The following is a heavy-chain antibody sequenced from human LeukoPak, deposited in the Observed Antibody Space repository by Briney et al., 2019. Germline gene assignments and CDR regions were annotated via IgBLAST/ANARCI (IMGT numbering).Heavy chain of an antibody. Sequence: QAGGSLRLSCEASGFIFSNYGMHWVRQAPGKGLEWLALIWYDGQTKFYADSVKGRFTISRDNSGNTLFLHMTSLRVEDTAVYYRAREWGRIAVAGGPGYWGQGALVTVSS. V-gene: IGHV3-33*01. CDR2: IWYDGQTK. J-gene: IGHJ4*02. CDR1: GFIFSNYG. D-gene: IGHD6-19*01. CDR3: AREWGRIAVAGGPGY.